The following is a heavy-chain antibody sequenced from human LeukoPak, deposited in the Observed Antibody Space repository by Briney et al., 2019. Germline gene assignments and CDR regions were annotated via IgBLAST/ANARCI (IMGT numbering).Heavy chain of an antibody. CDR1: RFTFSGYA. J-gene: IGHJ4*02. V-gene: IGHV3-23*01. CDR2: ISGSGGST. D-gene: IGHD4-17*01. Sequence: GGSLRLSCAASRFTFSGYAMSWVRQAPGKGLQWVSGISGSGGSTDYADSVKGRFTISRDNSKNTLYLQMNSLRAEDTAVYYCAKDRATDYGDYVYDYWGQGTLVTVSS. CDR3: AKDRATDYGDYVYDY.